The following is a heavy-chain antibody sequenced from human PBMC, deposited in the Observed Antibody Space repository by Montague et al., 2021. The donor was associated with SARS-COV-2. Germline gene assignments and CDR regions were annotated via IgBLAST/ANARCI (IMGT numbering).Heavy chain of an antibody. CDR3: ARPLVRGVPKAFDI. J-gene: IGHJ3*02. CDR2: IYYSGTT. Sequence: SETLSLTCTVSGGSITRNYYWGWIRQPPGKGLEWVGKIYYSGTTYINPSLESRVTISVDASKNQFSLKLTSVTAADTAVYYCARPLVRGVPKAFDIWGQGALVIVSS. V-gene: IGHV4-39*01. CDR1: GGSITRNYY. D-gene: IGHD3-10*01.